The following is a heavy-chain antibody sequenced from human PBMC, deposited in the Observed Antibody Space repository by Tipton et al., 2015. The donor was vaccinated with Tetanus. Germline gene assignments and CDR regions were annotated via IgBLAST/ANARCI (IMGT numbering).Heavy chain of an antibody. D-gene: IGHD3-10*01. CDR3: ARTGSPFDY. CDR1: GYIFNNYW. Sequence: QLVQSGGEVKKPGESLKISCKGSGYIFNNYWIGWVRQKPGKGLEWMGIIYPGDSDTRYSPSFQGQVTISVDKSINTAYLQWSSLKASDTAMYFCARTGSPFDYWGQGTPITVSS. V-gene: IGHV5-51*01. CDR2: IYPGDSDT. J-gene: IGHJ4*02.